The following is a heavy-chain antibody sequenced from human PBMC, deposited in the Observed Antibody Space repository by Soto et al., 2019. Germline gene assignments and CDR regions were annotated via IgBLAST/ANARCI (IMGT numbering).Heavy chain of an antibody. D-gene: IGHD6-13*01. CDR1: GASISSYY. CDR3: ARESGIAAAGTLYYFDY. Sequence: PSETLSLTCSVAGASISSYYCTWIRQHPGKGLEWIGYIYLGGSINYNPSFKSRVIISVDTSKNQFSVRLSSVTAADTAVYYCARESGIAAAGTLYYFDYWGQGTLVTVSS. CDR2: IYLGGSI. V-gene: IGHV4-59*01. J-gene: IGHJ4*02.